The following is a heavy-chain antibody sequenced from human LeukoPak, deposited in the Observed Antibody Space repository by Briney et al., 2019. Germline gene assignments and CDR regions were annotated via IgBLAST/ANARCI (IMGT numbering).Heavy chain of an antibody. CDR1: GFTFSSYG. CDR2: IWYDGSNK. CDR3: AKDSGSFDFWSGYWVDY. Sequence: QSGGSLRLSCAASGFTFSSYGMHWVRQAPGKGLEWVAVIWYDGSNKYYADSVKGRFTISRDNSKNTLYLQMNSLRAEDTAVYYCAKDSGSFDFWSGYWVDYWGQGTLVTVSS. D-gene: IGHD3-3*01. V-gene: IGHV3-33*06. J-gene: IGHJ4*02.